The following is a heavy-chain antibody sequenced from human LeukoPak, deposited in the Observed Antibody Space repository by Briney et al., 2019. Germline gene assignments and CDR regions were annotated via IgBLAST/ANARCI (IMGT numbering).Heavy chain of an antibody. V-gene: IGHV3-23*01. CDR3: AKSYNGYESKPDY. J-gene: IGHJ4*02. D-gene: IGHD5-12*01. CDR2: ISDNGAGT. CDR1: GFTYSRYA. Sequence: PGGSLRLSCAASGFTYSRYAMSWVRQAPGKGLEWVSSISDNGAGTFYADSVKGRFTISRDNSDKTLYLQMNSLRAEDTAVYYCAKSYNGYESKPDYWGQGTLVTVSS.